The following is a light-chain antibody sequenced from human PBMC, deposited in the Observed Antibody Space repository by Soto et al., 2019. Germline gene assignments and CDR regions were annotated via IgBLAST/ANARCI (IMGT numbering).Light chain of an antibody. CDR2: GNS. CDR3: QYHASSLSLCV. Sequence: QSLRTQPPSVSGSQGHRANISGTGRNSNIGAGYDVHWYQQLPGTAPKLLIYGNSSRPSGAPDRFTVSKSGTSASTDIPGLQAEHEADYKCQYHASSLSLCVFGTGKKDTV. CDR1: NSNIGAGYD. J-gene: IGLJ1*01. V-gene: IGLV1-40*01.